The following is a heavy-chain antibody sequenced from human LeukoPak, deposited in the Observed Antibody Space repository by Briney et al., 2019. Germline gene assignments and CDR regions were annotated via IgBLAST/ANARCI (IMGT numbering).Heavy chain of an antibody. CDR2: IWYDGSNK. Sequence: PGRSLRLSCAASGFTFSSYGMHWVRQAPGKGLEWVAVIWYDGSNKYYADSVKGRFTISRDNSKNTLYLQMNSLRAEDTAVYYCARALTYSSSTNWFDPWGQGTLVTVSS. CDR3: ARALTYSSSTNWFDP. D-gene: IGHD6-13*01. CDR1: GFTFSSYG. V-gene: IGHV3-33*01. J-gene: IGHJ5*02.